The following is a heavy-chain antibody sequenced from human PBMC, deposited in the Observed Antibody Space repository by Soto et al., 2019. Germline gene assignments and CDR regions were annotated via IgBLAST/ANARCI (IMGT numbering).Heavy chain of an antibody. CDR3: VRDGWLYYDSTSQGMDV. D-gene: IGHD3-22*01. CDR1: GFTFSSYG. Sequence: PGGSLRLSCAASGFTFSSYGMHWVRQAPGKGLEWVAVISYDGSNKYYADSVKGRFTISRDNSKNTLYLQMNNLRAEDTAVYYWVRDGWLYYDSTSQGMDVWGQGTTVTVSS. CDR2: ISYDGSNK. J-gene: IGHJ6*02. V-gene: IGHV3-30*03.